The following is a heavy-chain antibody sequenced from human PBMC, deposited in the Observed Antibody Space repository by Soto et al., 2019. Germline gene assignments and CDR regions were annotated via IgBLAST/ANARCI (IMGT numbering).Heavy chain of an antibody. V-gene: IGHV3-64D*06. CDR2: ISSNGGST. CDR1: GFTFSSYA. CDR3: VSWFGELLEGYYFDY. Sequence: GSLRLSCSASGFTFSSYAMHWVRQAPGKGLEYVSAISSNGGSTYYADSVKGRFTISRDNSKNTLYLQMSSLRAEDTAVYYCVSWFGELLEGYYFDYWGQGTLVTVSS. D-gene: IGHD3-10*01. J-gene: IGHJ4*02.